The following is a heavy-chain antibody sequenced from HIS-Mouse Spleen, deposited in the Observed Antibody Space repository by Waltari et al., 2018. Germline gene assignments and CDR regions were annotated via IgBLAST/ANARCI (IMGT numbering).Heavy chain of an antibody. CDR2: IYYSGRT. V-gene: IGHV4-39*07. CDR3: AREIPYSSSWYDWYFDL. Sequence: QLQLQESGPGLVKPSETLSLTCTVSGGSISSSSYYWGWIRQPPGKGLEWIGRIYYSGRTYSNPSLKSRVTISVDTSKNQFSLKLSSVTAADTAVYYCAREIPYSSSWYDWYFDLWGRGTLVTVSS. J-gene: IGHJ2*01. CDR1: GGSISSSSYY. D-gene: IGHD6-13*01.